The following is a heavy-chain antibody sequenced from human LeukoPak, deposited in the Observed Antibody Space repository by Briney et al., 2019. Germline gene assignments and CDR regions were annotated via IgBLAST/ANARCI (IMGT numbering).Heavy chain of an antibody. Sequence: GGSLRLSCAASGFTFEDYAMHWVRQAPGKGLEWVSFVTGDGSSAYYADSVKGRFTISRDNSKNSLYLQMNSLRIEDTALYYCAKDRDTTGYEHWGQGTLVTVSS. CDR1: GFTFEDYA. CDR3: AKDRDTTGYEH. CDR2: VTGDGSSA. J-gene: IGHJ1*01. D-gene: IGHD3-22*01. V-gene: IGHV3-43*02.